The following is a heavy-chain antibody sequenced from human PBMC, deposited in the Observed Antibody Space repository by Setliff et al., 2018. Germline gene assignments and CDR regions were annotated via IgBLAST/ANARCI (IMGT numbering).Heavy chain of an antibody. V-gene: IGHV7-4-1*02. CDR1: GYSLSNYV. D-gene: IGHD4-17*01. J-gene: IGHJ4*01. CDR3: ARADHLVTTTFDY. Sequence: GASVKVSCKASGYSLSNYVMNWVRQAPGQGLEWMGWINTKTGDPTYAQGYTGRFAFSLDTSDSATYLDISNLKAEDTATYYCARADHLVTTTFDYWGQGTLVTVS. CDR2: INTKTGDP.